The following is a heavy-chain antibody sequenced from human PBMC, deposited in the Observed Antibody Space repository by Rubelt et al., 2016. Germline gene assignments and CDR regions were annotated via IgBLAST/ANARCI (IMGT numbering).Heavy chain of an antibody. CDR2: INHSGST. J-gene: IGHJ6*02. V-gene: IGHV4-39*07. Sequence: QLQLQESGPGLVKPSETLSLTCTVSGGSISSSSYYWGWIRQPPGKGLEWIGEINHSGSTNYDPSLKSRVSFSVDKSKNQFSLKLSSVTAADTAVYYCARGRRVTTPFYYYYGMDVWGQGTTVTVSS. D-gene: IGHD4-17*01. CDR1: GGSISSSSYY. CDR3: ARGRRVTTPFYYYYGMDV.